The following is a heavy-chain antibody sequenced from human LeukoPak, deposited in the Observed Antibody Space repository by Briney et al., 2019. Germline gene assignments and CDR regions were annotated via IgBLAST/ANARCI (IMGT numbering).Heavy chain of an antibody. CDR2: IYYSGST. CDR1: GGSICSYY. CDR3: ARAGPLNAFDI. J-gene: IGHJ3*02. V-gene: IGHV4-59*01. Sequence: SETLSLTCTVSGGSICSYYWSWIRQPPGKGLEWIGYIYYSGSTNYNPSLKSRVTISVDTSKNQFSLKLSSVTAADTAVYYCARAGPLNAFDIWGQGTMVTVSS.